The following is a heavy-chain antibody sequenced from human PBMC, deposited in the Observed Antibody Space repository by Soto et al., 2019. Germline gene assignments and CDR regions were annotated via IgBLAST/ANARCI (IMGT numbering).Heavy chain of an antibody. Sequence: SETLSLTCDVSGASISETNWWSWVRQPPGKGLEWIGEIYHTGRTNYNPSLKSRLTISLDKSRNQFSLKLKSVTAADTAVYYCARGYTEDAFDYYGMDVWGQGTTVTVPS. CDR3: ARGYTEDAFDYYGMDV. CDR2: IYHTGRT. D-gene: IGHD1-1*01. V-gene: IGHV4-4*02. CDR1: GASISETNW. J-gene: IGHJ6*02.